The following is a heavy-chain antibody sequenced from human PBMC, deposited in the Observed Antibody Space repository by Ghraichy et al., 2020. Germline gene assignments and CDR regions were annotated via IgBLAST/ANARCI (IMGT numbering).Heavy chain of an antibody. V-gene: IGHV3-23*01. D-gene: IGHD4-11*01. CDR3: AKGRGYSNYEGGTLIDY. Sequence: GALRLSCAASRFTFSSYAMTWVRQAPGKGLEWVSAITGSGGSKYYADSVKGRFTISRDNSKNTLYLQMNSLRAEDTAVYYCAKGRGYSNYEGGTLIDYWGQGTLVTVSS. J-gene: IGHJ4*02. CDR1: RFTFSSYA. CDR2: ITGSGGSK.